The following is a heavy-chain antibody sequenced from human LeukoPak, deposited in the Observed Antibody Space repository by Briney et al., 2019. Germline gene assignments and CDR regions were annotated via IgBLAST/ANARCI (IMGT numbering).Heavy chain of an antibody. CDR1: GFTFSSYW. V-gene: IGHV3-7*03. J-gene: IGHJ5*02. D-gene: IGHD2-2*01. Sequence: GGSLRLSCAASGFTFSSYWMSWVRQAPGKGLGWVANIKQDGSEKYYVDSVKGRFTISRDNAKNSLYLQMNSLRAEDTAVYYCARDLRIVVVPAAMNENWFDPWGQGTLVTVSS. CDR3: ARDLRIVVVPAAMNENWFDP. CDR2: IKQDGSEK.